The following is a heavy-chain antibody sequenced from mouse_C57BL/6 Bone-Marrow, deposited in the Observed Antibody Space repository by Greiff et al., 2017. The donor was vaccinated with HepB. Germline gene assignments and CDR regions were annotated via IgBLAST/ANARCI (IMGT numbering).Heavy chain of an antibody. J-gene: IGHJ4*01. V-gene: IGHV1-18*01. CDR3: ARYYSNYPYAMDY. CDR2: INPNNGGT. CDR1: GYTFTDYN. Sequence: EVQVVESGPELVKPGASVKIPCKASGYTFTDYNMDWVKQSHGKSLEWIGDINPNNGGTIYNQKFKGKATLTVDKSSSTAYMELRSLTSEDTAVYYCARYYSNYPYAMDYWGQGASVTVSS. D-gene: IGHD2-5*01.